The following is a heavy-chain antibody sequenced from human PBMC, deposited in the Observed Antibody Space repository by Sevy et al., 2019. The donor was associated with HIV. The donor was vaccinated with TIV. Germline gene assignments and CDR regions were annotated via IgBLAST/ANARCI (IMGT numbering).Heavy chain of an antibody. CDR1: GFNFASYD. D-gene: IGHD6-19*01. CDR3: ARDSGWHLRYGMEL. J-gene: IGHJ6*02. V-gene: IGHV1-8*02. CDR2: MNTNTGNT. Sequence: ASVKVSCKASGFNFASYDIYWVRQATGQGLEWMGWMNTNTGNTGFAQKFQGRVTMTRNTSITTAYMELSNLRSEDKALYYYARDSGWHLRYGMELWGQGTTVTVSS.